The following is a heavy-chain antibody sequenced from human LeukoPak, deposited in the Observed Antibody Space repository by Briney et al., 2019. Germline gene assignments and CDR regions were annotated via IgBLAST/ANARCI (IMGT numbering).Heavy chain of an antibody. V-gene: IGHV4-34*01. Sequence: SETLSLTCAVYGGSFSGYYWSWIRQPPGKGLEWIGEINHSGSTNYNPSLKSRVTISVDTSKNQFSLKLSSATAADTAVYYCARAPTLLRYFDWLSDVWGKGTTVTVSS. J-gene: IGHJ6*04. CDR1: GGSFSGYY. CDR3: ARAPTLLRYFDWLSDV. D-gene: IGHD3-9*01. CDR2: INHSGST.